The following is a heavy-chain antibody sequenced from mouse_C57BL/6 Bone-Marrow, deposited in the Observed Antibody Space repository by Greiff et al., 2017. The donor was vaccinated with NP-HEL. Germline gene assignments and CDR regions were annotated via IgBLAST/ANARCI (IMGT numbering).Heavy chain of an antibody. CDR1: GFTFTSYG. CDR2: ISSGGSYT. CDR3: ARHWDGGAWFAY. V-gene: IGHV5-6*01. D-gene: IGHD4-1*01. Sequence: EVKLLESGADLVKPGGSLKLSCAASGFTFTSYGMSWVRQTPDKRLEWVATISSGGSYTYYPDSVKGRFTISRDKAKNTLYLQMSRLESEDTARYYWARHWDGGAWFAYWGQGTLVTVSA. J-gene: IGHJ3*01.